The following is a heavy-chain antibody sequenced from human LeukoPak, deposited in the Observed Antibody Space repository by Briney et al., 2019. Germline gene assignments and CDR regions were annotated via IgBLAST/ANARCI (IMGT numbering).Heavy chain of an antibody. Sequence: SETLSLTCTVSGGSISSTSNYWAWIRQPPGKGLEWVGNIFHTGHTYSKSSLKSRVTISVDASNNQFSLKLSSVTAADTAVYFCARQRCSGGNCYSRATCFDHWGQGLLVTVSS. V-gene: IGHV4-39*01. J-gene: IGHJ5*02. D-gene: IGHD2-15*01. CDR1: GGSISSTSNY. CDR2: IFHTGHT. CDR3: ARQRCSGGNCYSRATCFDH.